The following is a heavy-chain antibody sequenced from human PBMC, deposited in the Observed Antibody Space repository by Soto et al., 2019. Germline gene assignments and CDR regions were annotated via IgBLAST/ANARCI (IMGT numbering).Heavy chain of an antibody. CDR2: IIPIFGTA. CDR1: GGTFSSYA. V-gene: IGHV1-69*13. CDR3: ARDRPDYYDSSALGVWFDP. J-gene: IGHJ5*02. D-gene: IGHD3-22*01. Sequence: SVKVSCKASGGTFSSYAISWVRQAPGQGLEWMGGIIPIFGTANYAQKFQGRVTITADESTSTAYMELSSLRSEDTAVYYCARDRPDYYDSSALGVWFDPWGQGTLVTVSS.